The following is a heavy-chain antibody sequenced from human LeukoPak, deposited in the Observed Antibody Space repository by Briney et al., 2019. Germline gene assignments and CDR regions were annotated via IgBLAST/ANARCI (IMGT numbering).Heavy chain of an antibody. J-gene: IGHJ5*02. V-gene: IGHV1-46*01. Sequence: ASVKVSCKASGYTFTNYYMHWVRQAPGQGLEWMGIINPSGGSTSYAQKFQGRVTMARDMSTSTVYMELSSLRSEDTAVYYCARRDCSSTSCYRRGRNWFDPWGQGTLVTVSS. CDR1: GYTFTNYY. CDR3: ARRDCSSTSCYRRGRNWFDP. D-gene: IGHD2-2*01. CDR2: INPSGGST.